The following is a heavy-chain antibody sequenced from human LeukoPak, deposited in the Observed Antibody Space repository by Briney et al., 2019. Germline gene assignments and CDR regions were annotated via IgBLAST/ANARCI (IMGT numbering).Heavy chain of an antibody. Sequence: SETLSLTCTVSGGSISSSSPYWSWIRQPPGKGLEWIGYIYYSGSTNYNPSLKSRVTIAVDTSRNQFSLKLSSVTAADTAVYYCAVARAATRFDYWGQGTLVIVSS. J-gene: IGHJ4*02. CDR1: GGSISSSSPY. CDR3: AVARAATRFDY. CDR2: IYYSGST. D-gene: IGHD2-15*01. V-gene: IGHV4-61*01.